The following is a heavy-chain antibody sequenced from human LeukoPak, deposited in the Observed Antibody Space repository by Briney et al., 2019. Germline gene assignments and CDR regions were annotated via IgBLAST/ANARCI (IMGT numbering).Heavy chain of an antibody. J-gene: IGHJ4*02. CDR1: GFTFSSYA. CDR3: AVGYSYGYPYYFDY. D-gene: IGHD5-18*01. Sequence: GGSLRLSCAASGFTFSSYAMSWVRQAPGKGLEWVSAISGSGGSTYYADSVKGRFTISRDNSKNTLYLQTNSLRAEDTAVYYCAVGYSYGYPYYFDYWGQGTLVTVSS. V-gene: IGHV3-23*01. CDR2: ISGSGGST.